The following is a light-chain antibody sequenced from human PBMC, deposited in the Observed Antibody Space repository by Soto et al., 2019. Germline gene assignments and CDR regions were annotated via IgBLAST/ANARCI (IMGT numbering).Light chain of an antibody. J-gene: IGKJ4*01. CDR3: QQLHNYPLT. V-gene: IGKV1-9*01. CDR1: QGISSA. Sequence: IQLTQSPSSLSASVGDRVTITCRASQGISSALAWYQQKPGIAPKLLIYTASTLQSGVPSRFSGSGSGTDFTLTISSLQPEDFATYYCQQLHNYPLTFGGGTKVAIK. CDR2: TAS.